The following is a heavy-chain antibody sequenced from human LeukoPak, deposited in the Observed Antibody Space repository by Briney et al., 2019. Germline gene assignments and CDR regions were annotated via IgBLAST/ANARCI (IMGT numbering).Heavy chain of an antibody. Sequence: SETLSLTCTVSGGSISSGSYYWSWIRQPAGKGLEWIGRIYTSGSTNYNPSLKSRVTISVDTSKNQFSLKLSSVTAADTAVYYCAREVKGGSKLADWFDPWGQGTLVTVSS. CDR2: IYTSGST. J-gene: IGHJ5*02. CDR3: AREVKGGSKLADWFDP. D-gene: IGHD1-26*01. V-gene: IGHV4-61*02. CDR1: GGSISSGSYY.